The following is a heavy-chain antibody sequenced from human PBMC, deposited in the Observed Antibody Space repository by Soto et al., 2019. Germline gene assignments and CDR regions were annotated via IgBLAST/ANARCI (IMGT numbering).Heavy chain of an antibody. J-gene: IGHJ6*03. CDR2: IRSKGNNYAT. CDR3: SRQASDFWSGKPQYYMDV. Sequence: PVRSLRHSCAACGFTLSGSAIHWFRQASGKGLEWVGRIRSKGNNYATTYGASLKGRFTISRDDSKNMAYLQMNSLNTDDAAVYYCSRQASDFWSGKPQYYMDVWGKGTTVTVSS. D-gene: IGHD3-3*01. V-gene: IGHV3-73*01. CDR1: GFTLSGSA.